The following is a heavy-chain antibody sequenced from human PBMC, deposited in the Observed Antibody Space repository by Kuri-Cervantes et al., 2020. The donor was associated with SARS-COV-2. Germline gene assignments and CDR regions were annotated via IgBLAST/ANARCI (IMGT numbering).Heavy chain of an antibody. CDR2: ISYDGSNK. CDR1: GFTFSSYG. D-gene: IGHD2/OR15-2a*01. Sequence: GESLKISCAASGFTFSSYGMHWARQAPGKGLEWVALISYDGSNKYYADSVKRRFTIPRDNAKNSLYLQMNSLRAEDTAVYYCARGGAIFYHNSLFLPYHFDYWGQGTLVTVSS. CDR3: ARGGAIFYHNSLFLPYHFDY. J-gene: IGHJ4*02. V-gene: IGHV3-30*03.